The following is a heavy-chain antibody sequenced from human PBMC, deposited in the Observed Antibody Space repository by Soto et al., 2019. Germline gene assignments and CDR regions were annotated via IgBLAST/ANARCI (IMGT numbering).Heavy chain of an antibody. Sequence: GGSLRLSCAASGFTFSSYGMHWVRQAPGKGLEWVSAISGSGGSTYYADSVKGRFTISRDNSKNTLYLQMNSLRAEDTAVYYCAKGPRYFDWGGDRYSDYWGQGTLVTVSS. CDR1: GFTFSSYG. D-gene: IGHD3-9*01. V-gene: IGHV3-23*01. CDR3: AKGPRYFDWGGDRYSDY. J-gene: IGHJ4*02. CDR2: ISGSGGST.